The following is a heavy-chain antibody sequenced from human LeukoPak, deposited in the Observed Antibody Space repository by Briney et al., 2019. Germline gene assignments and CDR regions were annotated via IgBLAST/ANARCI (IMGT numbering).Heavy chain of an antibody. CDR2: IIPIFGTA. Sequence: SVKVSCKASGGTFSSYAISWVRQAPGQGLEWMGRIIPIFGTANYAQKFQGRVTITTDESTSTAYMELSSLRSEDTAVYYCGGNSPLYGNPGLEVAGPYYFASWGQGTLVTVPS. CDR3: GGNSPLYGNPGLEVAGPYYFAS. V-gene: IGHV1-69*05. D-gene: IGHD6-19*01. J-gene: IGHJ4*02. CDR1: GGTFSSYA.